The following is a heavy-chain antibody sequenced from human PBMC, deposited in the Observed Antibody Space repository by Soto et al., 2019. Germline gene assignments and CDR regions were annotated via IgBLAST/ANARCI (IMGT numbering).Heavy chain of an antibody. V-gene: IGHV2-5*02. CDR1: GFSLYTRGVG. CDR3: ARYTTDTDFDV. CDR2: LYWENTR. J-gene: IGHJ6*04. Sequence: QITLKESRPTLVKPTQTLTLTCSFSGFSLYTRGVGVGWVRQPPGKALAWLALLYWENTRGNSPSRKNSLTNAKGTSENQVVLTMTNMEPEDTGTYYCARYTTDTDFDVWGKGTTVTVSS. D-gene: IGHD2-2*02.